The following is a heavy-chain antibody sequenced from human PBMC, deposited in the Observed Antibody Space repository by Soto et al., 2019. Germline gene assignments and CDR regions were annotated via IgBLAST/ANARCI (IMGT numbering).Heavy chain of an antibody. CDR2: IYYSGST. V-gene: IGHV4-59*08. CDR3: ARHETYFSGGSCYGPFFPH. Sequence: SETLSLTCIISGGSINGYYWSWIRQPPGKGLEWIGYIYYSGSTNYNPSLRSRLTMSVDTSRDQFSLRLSSVTAADTAVYYCARHETYFSGGSCYGPFFPHWGQGTLVTVSS. CDR1: GGSINGYY. J-gene: IGHJ1*01. D-gene: IGHD2-15*01.